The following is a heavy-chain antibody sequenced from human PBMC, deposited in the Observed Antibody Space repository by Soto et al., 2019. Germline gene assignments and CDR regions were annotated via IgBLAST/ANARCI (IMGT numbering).Heavy chain of an antibody. CDR3: ARRYGWLYFDY. D-gene: IGHD3-10*01. V-gene: IGHV4-39*01. CDR1: GDSISSSNYF. Sequence: QLQLQESGPGLVKPWETLSLTCTVSGDSISSSNYFWGWIRQPPGKGLEWIGTIFYSGSTYYNPSLNXRXTXSXYTSKNQCSLKLTSVTAADTALYYCARRYGWLYFDYWGQGSLVTVSS. CDR2: IFYSGST. J-gene: IGHJ4*02.